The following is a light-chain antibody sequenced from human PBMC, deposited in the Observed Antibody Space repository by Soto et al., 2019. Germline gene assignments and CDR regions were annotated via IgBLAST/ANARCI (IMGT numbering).Light chain of an antibody. V-gene: IGKV1-5*03. CDR3: QQYNHYPWT. CDR2: MAS. J-gene: IGKJ1*01. CDR1: QSIGTF. Sequence: DIQMTQSPSILSASVGDRVTITCRASQSIGTFLAWFQQKPGRAPELLVYMASILNSGVPSRFGGSGSGTEFTLTISGLQPDDFATYYCQQYNHYPWTFGQGAKVEI.